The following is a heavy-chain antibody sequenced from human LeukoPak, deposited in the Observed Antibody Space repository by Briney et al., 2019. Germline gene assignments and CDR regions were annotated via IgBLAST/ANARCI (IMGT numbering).Heavy chain of an antibody. CDR1: GFSFRSFW. Sequence: GGSLRLSCAGSGFSFRSFWMSWVRQAPGKGLEWVANTDEDGNEKNYVDFVKGRFTISRDNAKNSLYLQMNSLRVEDTAVYYCASGGHIDYCGQGTLVTVSS. V-gene: IGHV3-7*01. CDR3: ASGGHIDY. J-gene: IGHJ4*02. D-gene: IGHD3-3*01. CDR2: TDEDGNEK.